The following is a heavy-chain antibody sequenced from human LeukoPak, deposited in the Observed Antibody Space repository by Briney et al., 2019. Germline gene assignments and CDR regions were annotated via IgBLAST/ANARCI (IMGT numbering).Heavy chain of an antibody. V-gene: IGHV1-2*02. CDR3: ARDREGVRFLEWLKD. CDR1: GYTLNGYY. Sequence: AAVKVSCKASGYTLNGYYMHGVRQAPAQGLEWMGWINPNSESTNYAQTFQGRVTLHRDTSISTAYMEVSRLRSGDTAVYFCARDREGVRFLEWLKDWGQGTLVTVSS. J-gene: IGHJ4*02. D-gene: IGHD3-3*01. CDR2: INPNSEST.